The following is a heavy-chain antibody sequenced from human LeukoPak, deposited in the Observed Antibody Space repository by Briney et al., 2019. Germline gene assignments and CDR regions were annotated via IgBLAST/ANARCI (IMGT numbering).Heavy chain of an antibody. D-gene: IGHD3-3*01. CDR3: AKSIFGVVIIPVSLDY. J-gene: IGHJ4*02. CDR2: IRYDGSNK. CDR1: GFTFTSYG. Sequence: PGGSLRLSCVASGFTFTSYGMHWVRQAPGKGLEWVAFIRYDGSNKYYADSVKGRFTISRDNSKNTLYLQMNSLRAEDTAVYYCAKSIFGVVIIPVSLDYWGQGTLVTVSS. V-gene: IGHV3-30*02.